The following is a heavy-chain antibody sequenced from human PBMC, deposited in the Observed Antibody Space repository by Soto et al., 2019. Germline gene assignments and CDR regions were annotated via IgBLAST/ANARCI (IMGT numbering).Heavy chain of an antibody. V-gene: IGHV4-59*01. CDR1: GGSISSYY. D-gene: IGHD3-16*01. Sequence: PSEPLALTCTVSGGSISSYYWSWIRQPPGKGLEWIGYIYYSGSTNYNPSLKSRVTISVDTSKNQFSLKLSSVTAADTAVYYCARAPWGNGGFDYWGQGTLVTVSS. CDR3: ARAPWGNGGFDY. CDR2: IYYSGST. J-gene: IGHJ4*02.